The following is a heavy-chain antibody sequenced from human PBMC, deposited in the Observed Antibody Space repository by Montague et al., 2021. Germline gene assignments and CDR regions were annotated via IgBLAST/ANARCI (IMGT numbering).Heavy chain of an antibody. CDR3: AREWSGFDF. J-gene: IGHJ3*01. V-gene: IGHV4-59*01. CDR1: GDSMNTYK. D-gene: IGHD1-26*01. Sequence: SETLSLTCTVSGDSMNTYKWNWIRHPPGNGLEWNGYIYFSGNTNNNPSLKSRVTISVDTSRNQFYLEVSSVTAADTAMYYCAREWSGFDFWGHGTMVTVSS. CDR2: IYFSGNT.